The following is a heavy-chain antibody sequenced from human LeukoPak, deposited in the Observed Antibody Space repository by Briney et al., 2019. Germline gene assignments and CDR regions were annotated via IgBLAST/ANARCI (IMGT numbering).Heavy chain of an antibody. CDR2: IYHSGST. V-gene: IGHV4-30-2*01. CDR3: ARVEWSGVFHAEAWFDP. J-gene: IGHJ5*02. Sequence: SETLSLTCAVSGGSISSGGYSWSWIRQPPGKGLEWIGYIYHSGSTYYNPSLKSRVTISVDRSKNQFSLKLSSVTAADTAVYYCARVEWSGVFHAEAWFDPWGQGTLVTVSS. D-gene: IGHD3-3*01. CDR1: GGSISSGGYS.